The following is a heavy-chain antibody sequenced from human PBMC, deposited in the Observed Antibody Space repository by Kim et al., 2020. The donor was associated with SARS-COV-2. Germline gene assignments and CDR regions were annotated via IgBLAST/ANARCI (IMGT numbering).Heavy chain of an antibody. CDR2: ISYDGSNK. CDR3: ARDLATAMVRGWFDP. CDR1: GFTFSSYG. V-gene: IGHV3-33*05. Sequence: GGSLRLSCAASGFTFSSYGMHWVRQAPGKGLEWVAVISYDGSNKYYADSVKGRFTISRDNSKNTLYLQMNSLRAEDTAVYYCARDLATAMVRGWFDPWG. D-gene: IGHD5-18*01. J-gene: IGHJ5*02.